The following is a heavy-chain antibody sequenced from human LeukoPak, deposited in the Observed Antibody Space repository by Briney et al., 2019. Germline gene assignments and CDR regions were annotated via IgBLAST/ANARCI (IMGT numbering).Heavy chain of an antibody. CDR1: GGSISSYY. V-gene: IGHV4-59*01. CDR2: IYYSGST. D-gene: IGHD3-22*01. Sequence: NPSETLSLTCTVSGGSISSYYWSWIRQPPGKGLEWIGYIYYSGSTNCNPSLKSRVTISVDTSKNQFSLKLSSVTAADTVVYYCARGPTGNYDSSGYPKIFDYWGQGTLVTVSS. CDR3: ARGPTGNYDSSGYPKIFDY. J-gene: IGHJ4*02.